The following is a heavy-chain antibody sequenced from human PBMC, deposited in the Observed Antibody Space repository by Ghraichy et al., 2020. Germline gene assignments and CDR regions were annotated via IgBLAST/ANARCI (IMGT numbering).Heavy chain of an antibody. J-gene: IGHJ4*02. CDR3: AKYRGHCWYSSGDY. V-gene: IGHV3-23*01. CDR2: ISGSGRNI. D-gene: IGHD6-19*01. Sequence: GGSLRLSCAASGFTFSSYVMTWVRQAPGKGLEWVSGISGSGRNIYYADSVKGRFIISRDNSKNTLYLQMNSLRAEDTAVYYCAKYRGHCWYSSGDYWGQGTLATVSS. CDR1: GFTFSSYV.